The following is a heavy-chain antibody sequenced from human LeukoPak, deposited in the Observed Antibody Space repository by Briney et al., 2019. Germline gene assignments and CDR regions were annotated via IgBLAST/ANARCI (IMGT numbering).Heavy chain of an antibody. D-gene: IGHD6-13*01. CDR1: GYTFSSYG. CDR2: IATYNSKP. J-gene: IGHJ5*02. CDR3: WRDMVRLAADGNWFDP. Sequence: ASVKVSCKASGYTFSSYGISWVRPAPGQELEWMGWIATYNSKPKYAEKVQGRVTMTTDTSTNTAYMELRTLRSDDTAVYYCWRDMVRLAADGNWFDPWGQGTLVTGSS. V-gene: IGHV1-18*01.